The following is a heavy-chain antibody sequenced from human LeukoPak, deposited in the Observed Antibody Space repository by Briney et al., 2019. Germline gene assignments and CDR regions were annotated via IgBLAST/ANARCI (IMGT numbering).Heavy chain of an antibody. CDR2: MNPNSGNT. Sequence: ASVKVFCKASGYTFTSYDINWVRQAPGQGLEWMGWMNPNSGNTGYAQKFQGRVTMTRNTFISTAYMELSSLRSEDTAVYYCASTVHDSSGYYYSYWGQGTLVTVSS. CDR1: GYTFTSYD. J-gene: IGHJ4*02. CDR3: ASTVHDSSGYYYSY. V-gene: IGHV1-8*01. D-gene: IGHD3-22*01.